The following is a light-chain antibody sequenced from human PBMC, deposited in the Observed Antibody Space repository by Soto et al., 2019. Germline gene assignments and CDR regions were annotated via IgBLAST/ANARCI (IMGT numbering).Light chain of an antibody. Sequence: QSALTQPASVSASPGEPITISCTGTSSDVGSYRLVSWYQQHPGKAPKLIIYEDDERPSGVSNRCSGSKSGNTASLTISGRQAEDEAEYYCSSYAGRSTFVVFGGGTQVTVL. V-gene: IGLV2-23*01. CDR2: EDD. J-gene: IGLJ2*01. CDR3: SSYAGRSTFVV. CDR1: SSDVGSYRL.